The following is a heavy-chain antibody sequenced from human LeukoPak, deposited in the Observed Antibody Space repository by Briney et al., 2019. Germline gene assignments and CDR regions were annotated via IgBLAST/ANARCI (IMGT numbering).Heavy chain of an antibody. Sequence: GGSLRLSCAASGFTFSSYAMSWVRQAPGKGLEWVSAISGSGGSTYYADSVKGRFTISRDNSKNTLYLQMNSLRAEDTAVYYCAKELHDSSGYYYTPDAFDIWGQGTMVTVSS. CDR3: AKELHDSSGYYYTPDAFDI. V-gene: IGHV3-23*01. CDR2: ISGSGGST. CDR1: GFTFSSYA. D-gene: IGHD3-22*01. J-gene: IGHJ3*02.